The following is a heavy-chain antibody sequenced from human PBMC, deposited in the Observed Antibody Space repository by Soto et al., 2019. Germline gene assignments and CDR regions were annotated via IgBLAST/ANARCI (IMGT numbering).Heavy chain of an antibody. D-gene: IGHD4-17*01. CDR2: IYSGGST. CDR1: GFTVSSNY. CDR3: ASFNFGESDAFDI. J-gene: IGHJ3*02. V-gene: IGHV3-66*01. Sequence: GGSLRLSCAASGFTVSSNYMSWVRQAPGKGLEWVSVIYSGGSTYYADSVKGRFTISRDNSKNTLYLQMNSLRAEDTAVYYCASFNFGESDAFDIWGQGTMVTVSS.